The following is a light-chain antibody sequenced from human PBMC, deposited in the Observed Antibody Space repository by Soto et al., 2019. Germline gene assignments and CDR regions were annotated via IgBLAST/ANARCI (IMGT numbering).Light chain of an antibody. V-gene: IGLV2-11*01. CDR3: CSYAGSYTSHVV. Sequence: QSALTQPRSVSGSPGQSVTISCTGTSSDVGEYDYVSWYQHHPGKAPKLMIYDVSQRPSGVPDRFSGSKSGSTASLTISGLQAEDEADYYCCSYAGSYTSHVVFGGGTKLTVL. J-gene: IGLJ2*01. CDR2: DVS. CDR1: SSDVGEYDY.